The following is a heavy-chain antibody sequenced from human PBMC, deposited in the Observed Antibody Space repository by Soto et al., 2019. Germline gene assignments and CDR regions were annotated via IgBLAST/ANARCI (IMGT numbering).Heavy chain of an antibody. D-gene: IGHD3-10*01. CDR3: AGPAGSGSYYNGSYYYYGMDV. Sequence: GESLKISCKGSGYSFTSYWISWVRQMPGKGLEWMGRIDPSDSYTNYSPSFQGHVTISADKSISTAYLQWSSLKASDTAMYYCAGPAGSGSYYNGSYYYYGMDVWGQGTTVTVSS. V-gene: IGHV5-10-1*01. CDR1: GYSFTSYW. CDR2: IDPSDSYT. J-gene: IGHJ6*02.